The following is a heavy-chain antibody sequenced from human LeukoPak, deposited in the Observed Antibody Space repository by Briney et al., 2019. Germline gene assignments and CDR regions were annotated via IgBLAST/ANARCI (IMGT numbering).Heavy chain of an antibody. V-gene: IGHV3-11*01. CDR1: GFTFSDYY. CDR2: ISSSGSTI. J-gene: IGHJ4*02. D-gene: IGHD3-22*01. CDR3: AAYYYDSTPIY. Sequence: GGSLRLSCAASGFTFSDYYMSWIRQAPGKGLEWVSYISSSGSTIYYADSVKGRFTISRDNAKNSLYLQMNSLRAEDTAVYYCAAYYYDSTPIYWGQGTLVTVSS.